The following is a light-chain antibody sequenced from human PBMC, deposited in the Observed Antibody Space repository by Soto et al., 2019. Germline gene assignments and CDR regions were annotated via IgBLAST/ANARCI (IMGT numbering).Light chain of an antibody. CDR1: QSVSTN. Sequence: EIVMTQSPATLSVSPGERATLSCRASQSVSTNLAWYQQKPGQAPRLLIYGASTRATVVPARFSGSGSGTEFTLTISSLQSEDFAVYFCHQYNNWPVTFGGGTKVELK. J-gene: IGKJ4*01. CDR3: HQYNNWPVT. V-gene: IGKV3-15*01. CDR2: GAS.